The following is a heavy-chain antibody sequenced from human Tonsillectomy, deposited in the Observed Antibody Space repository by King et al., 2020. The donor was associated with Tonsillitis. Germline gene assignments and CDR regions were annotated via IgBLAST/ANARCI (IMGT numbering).Heavy chain of an antibody. CDR2: IYSGGTGT. CDR1: GFTFSSFA. J-gene: IGHJ4*02. V-gene: IGHV3-23*03. CDR3: AKVGASEQQLADLDY. Sequence: VQLVQSGGGLVQPGGSLRLSCAASGFTFSSFAMSWVRQAPGKGLEGVSVIYSGGTGTHYADSVKGRFTISRDNSKNTLYLEMNSLRAEDTAVYYCAKVGASEQQLADLDYWGQGTLVTVSS. D-gene: IGHD6-13*01.